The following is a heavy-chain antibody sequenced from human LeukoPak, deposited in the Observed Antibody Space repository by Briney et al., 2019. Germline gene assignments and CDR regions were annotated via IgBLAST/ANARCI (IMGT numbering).Heavy chain of an antibody. Sequence: PGGSLRLSCAASGFTLSDYYMSWIRQAPGKGLEWVSYISSSSSYTNYADSVKGRFTISRDNAKNSLYLQMNSLRAEDTAVYYCARDLGGLWFGDDYFDYWGQGTLVTVSS. CDR3: ARDLGGLWFGDDYFDY. J-gene: IGHJ4*02. CDR1: GFTLSDYY. D-gene: IGHD3-10*01. CDR2: ISSSSSYT. V-gene: IGHV3-11*05.